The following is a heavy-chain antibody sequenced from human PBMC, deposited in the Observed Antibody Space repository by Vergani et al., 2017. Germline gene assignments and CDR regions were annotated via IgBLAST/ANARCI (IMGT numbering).Heavy chain of an antibody. Sequence: EVQLVESGGGLVQPGGSLRLSCAASGFTFSSYSMNWVRQAPGKGLEWVSYISSSSSTIYYADSVKGRFTISRGNAKNSLYLQMNSLRAEDTSVYYCARPYDFCSGYVSSYWGQGTLVTVSS. J-gene: IGHJ4*02. CDR3: ARPYDFCSGYVSSY. V-gene: IGHV3-48*01. CDR2: ISSSSSTI. CDR1: GFTFSSYS. D-gene: IGHD3-3*01.